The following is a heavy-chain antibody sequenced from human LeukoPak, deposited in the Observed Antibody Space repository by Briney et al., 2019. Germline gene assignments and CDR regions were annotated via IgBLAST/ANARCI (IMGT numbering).Heavy chain of an antibody. D-gene: IGHD6-6*01. Sequence: PGGSLRLSCAASGFTFSSYGMQWVRQAPGKGLEWVAVVSSDGSTKYYADSVKGRFTISRDNSKNTLYLQMNSLRAEDTAVYYCARYSSSSRLDYWGQGTLVTVSS. CDR2: VSSDGSTK. V-gene: IGHV3-30*03. J-gene: IGHJ4*02. CDR1: GFTFSSYG. CDR3: ARYSSSSRLDY.